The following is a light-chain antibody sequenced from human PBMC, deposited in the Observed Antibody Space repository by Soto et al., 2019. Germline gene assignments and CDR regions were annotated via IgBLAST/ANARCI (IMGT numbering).Light chain of an antibody. V-gene: IGKV3-20*01. Sequence: EIVLTQSPGVLSLSPGDRATLSCRTSQSVNSNSLAWYQQKPGQAPRLLLYDTSTRATGIPDRFSGSGSGTDFTLTINRLEPEDFAVYYWQQYGTSPPLTFGGGTEVEIK. J-gene: IGKJ4*01. CDR3: QQYGTSPPLT. CDR2: DTS. CDR1: QSVNSNS.